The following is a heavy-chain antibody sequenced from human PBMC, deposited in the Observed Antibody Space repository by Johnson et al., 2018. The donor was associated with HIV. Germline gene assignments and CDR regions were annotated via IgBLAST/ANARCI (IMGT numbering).Heavy chain of an antibody. J-gene: IGHJ3*02. CDR3: AKDRRSFYGGKAADVFDI. D-gene: IGHD4-23*01. Sequence: VQLVESGGGVVQPGRSLRLSCAASGFTFDDYGMSWVRQAPGKGLEWVSGINWNGGSTGYRDSVKGRFTISRDNSKNTLYLQMNSLRGEDTAVYYCAKDRRSFYGGKAADVFDIWGQGTMVTVSS. CDR1: GFTFDDYG. CDR2: INWNGGST. V-gene: IGHV3-20*04.